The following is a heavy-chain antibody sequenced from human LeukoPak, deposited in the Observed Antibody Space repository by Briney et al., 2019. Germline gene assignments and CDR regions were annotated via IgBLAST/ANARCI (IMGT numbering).Heavy chain of an antibody. V-gene: IGHV4-59*01. CDR2: IYYSGST. CDR3: ARVYGDQGEIDY. D-gene: IGHD7-27*01. Sequence: IGYIYYSGSTNYNPSLKSRVTISVDTSKNQFSLKLSSVTAADTAVYYCARVYGDQGEIDYWGQGTLVTVSS. J-gene: IGHJ4*02.